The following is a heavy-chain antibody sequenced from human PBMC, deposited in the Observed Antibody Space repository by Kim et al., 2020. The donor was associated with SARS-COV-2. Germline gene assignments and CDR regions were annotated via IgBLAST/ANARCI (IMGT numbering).Heavy chain of an antibody. CDR1: GGSISSSSYY. J-gene: IGHJ4*02. CDR3: AGLRFLEWLPSDY. Sequence: SETLSLTCTVSGGSISSSSYYWGWIRQPPGKGLEWIGSIYYSGSTYYNPSLKSRVTISVDTSKNQFSLKLSSVTAAETAVYYCAGLRFLEWLPSDYWGQGTLVTVSS. CDR2: IYYSGST. V-gene: IGHV4-39*01. D-gene: IGHD3-3*01.